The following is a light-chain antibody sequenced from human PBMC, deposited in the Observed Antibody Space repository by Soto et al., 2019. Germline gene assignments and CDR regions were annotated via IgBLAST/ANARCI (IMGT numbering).Light chain of an antibody. V-gene: IGKV3-15*01. CDR3: QQRSNWPWT. J-gene: IGKJ1*01. Sequence: EVVMRQSPATLSVSPGEGATLSCRASQSISGTLAWYQQKPGQAPRLLIYGASTRATSFPARFSGSGSGTDFTLTISSLQSEDFAVYYCQQRSNWPWTFGQGTKVDIK. CDR2: GAS. CDR1: QSISGT.